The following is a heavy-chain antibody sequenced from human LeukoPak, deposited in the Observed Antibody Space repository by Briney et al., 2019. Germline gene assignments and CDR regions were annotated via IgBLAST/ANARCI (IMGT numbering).Heavy chain of an antibody. D-gene: IGHD3-10*01. Sequence: SETLSLTCTVSGVSISNSLYHWGWIRLPPGKGLEWIGNIYYVGNTYYNPSLKSRVTMSIDTSKNEFSLKLISVTAADTAVYYCGRGRGFDVFDIWGQGTMVTVSS. J-gene: IGHJ3*02. CDR1: GVSISNSLYH. CDR2: IYYVGNT. V-gene: IGHV4-39*07. CDR3: GRGRGFDVFDI.